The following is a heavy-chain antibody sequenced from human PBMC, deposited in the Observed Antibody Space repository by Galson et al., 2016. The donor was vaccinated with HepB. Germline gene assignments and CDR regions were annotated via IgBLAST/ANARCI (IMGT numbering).Heavy chain of an antibody. CDR1: GGSISSYY. D-gene: IGHD6-6*01. V-gene: IGHV4-59*01. Sequence: SETLSLTCSIFGGSISSYYWTWMRQPPGKGLEWIGNIYFTGGTNYNPSLKSRVTISLDTSRNQFSLKLTSVTAADSALYYCARGNEYSSPFYYYYAMDVWGLGTLVTVSS. J-gene: IGHJ6*02. CDR2: IYFTGGT. CDR3: ARGNEYSSPFYYYYAMDV.